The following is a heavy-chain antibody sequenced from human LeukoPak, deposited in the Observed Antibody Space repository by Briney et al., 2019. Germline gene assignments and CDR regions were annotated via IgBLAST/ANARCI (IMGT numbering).Heavy chain of an antibody. D-gene: IGHD2-2*01. CDR2: ISYDGGNE. V-gene: IGHV3-30*04. CDR3: AGVGYCSSPSYPIEY. CDR1: GFAFSTYA. Sequence: PGRSLRLSCAASGFAFSTYAMHWVRQAPGKGLEWVAVISYDGGNEYYADSVKGRFTISRDNSKDTLYLQMNSLRAEDTAVYYCAGVGYCSSPSYPIEYWGQGTLVTVSS. J-gene: IGHJ4*02.